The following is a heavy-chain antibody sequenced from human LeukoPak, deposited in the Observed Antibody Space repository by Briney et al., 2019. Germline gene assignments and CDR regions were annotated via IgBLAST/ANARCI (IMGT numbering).Heavy chain of an antibody. J-gene: IGHJ4*02. CDR3: VRHSRVVAFDY. Sequence: PSETLSLTCSVSGGYISRDYWSWIRQPPGKGLEWIGYIYHSGSTTYNPSLKSRVTISVDKSKNQFSLKLSSVTAADTAVYYCVRHSRVVAFDYWGQGNLVTVSS. V-gene: IGHV4-59*08. CDR2: IYHSGST. CDR1: GGYISRDY. D-gene: IGHD2-15*01.